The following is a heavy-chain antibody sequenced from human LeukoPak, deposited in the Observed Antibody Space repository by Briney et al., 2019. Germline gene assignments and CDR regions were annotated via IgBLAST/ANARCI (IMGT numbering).Heavy chain of an antibody. CDR1: GGSISSSSYY. CDR2: IYYRGST. D-gene: IGHD4-17*01. J-gene: IGHJ3*02. CDR3: ARHDYGDYVDAFDI. Sequence: SETLSLTCTVSGGSISSSSYYWGWIRQPPGKGLEWIGSIYYRGSTYYNPSLKSRVTISVDTSNNQFSLKLSSVTAADTAVYYCARHDYGDYVDAFDIWGQGTMVTVSS. V-gene: IGHV4-39*01.